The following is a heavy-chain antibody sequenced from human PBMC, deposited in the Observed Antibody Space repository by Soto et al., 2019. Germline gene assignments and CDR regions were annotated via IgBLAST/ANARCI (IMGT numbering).Heavy chain of an antibody. J-gene: IGHJ6*02. CDR1: GYSIASGYY. CDR3: ARTFDYYGMDV. Sequence: KPSETLSLTCAVSGYSIASGYYWAWIRQSPGKGLEWIRSIYHAGSVYYNPSLNSRVAVSLDTSKNHLSLKLTSVTAADTAVYYCARTFDYYGMDVWGQGTTVTVSS. CDR2: IYHAGSV. V-gene: IGHV4-38-2*01.